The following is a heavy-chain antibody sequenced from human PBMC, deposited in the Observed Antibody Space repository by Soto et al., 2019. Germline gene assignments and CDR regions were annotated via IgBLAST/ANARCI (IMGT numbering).Heavy chain of an antibody. D-gene: IGHD5-12*01. J-gene: IGHJ6*03. Sequence: PSETLSLTCTVSGGSISSSSYYWGWIRQPPGKGLEWIGSIYYSGSTYYNPSLKSRVTISVDTSKNQFSLKLSSVTAADTAVYYCARSIVATIVHYYYYYMDVWGKGTTVTVSS. CDR1: GGSISSSSYY. CDR3: ARSIVATIVHYYYYYMDV. CDR2: IYYSGST. V-gene: IGHV4-39*01.